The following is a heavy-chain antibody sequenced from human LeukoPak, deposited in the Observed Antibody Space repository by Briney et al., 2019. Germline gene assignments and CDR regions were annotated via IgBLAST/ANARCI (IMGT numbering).Heavy chain of an antibody. CDR2: INHSGST. CDR1: GGSFSGYY. Sequence: SETLSLTCAVYGGSFSGYYWSWIRQPPGKGLEWIGEINHSGSTNYNPSLKSRVTISVDTSKNQFSLKLSSVTAADTAVYYCARGDSSGYYLFDYWGQGTLVTVSS. J-gene: IGHJ4*02. D-gene: IGHD3-22*01. CDR3: ARGDSSGYYLFDY. V-gene: IGHV4-34*01.